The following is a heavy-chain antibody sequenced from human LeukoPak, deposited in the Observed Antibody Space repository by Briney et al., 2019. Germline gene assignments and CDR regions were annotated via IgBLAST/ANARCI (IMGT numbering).Heavy chain of an antibody. CDR1: GFTVSSNY. Sequence: GGSLRLSCAASGFTVSSNYMTWVRQAPGKGLEWVSVIYKNAITYYADTVKGRFTISGDNSKNTLYLQMNSLRADDTAVYYCARSLRVRGVPDYMDVWGKGTTVTISS. CDR2: IYKNAIT. CDR3: ARSLRVRGVPDYMDV. J-gene: IGHJ6*03. D-gene: IGHD3-10*01. V-gene: IGHV3-53*01.